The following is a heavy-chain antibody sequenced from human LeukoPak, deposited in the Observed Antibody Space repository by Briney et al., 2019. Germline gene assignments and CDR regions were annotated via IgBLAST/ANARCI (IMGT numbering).Heavy chain of an antibody. Sequence: SQTLSLTCTVSGGSFSSGGYYWSWIRQHPGKGLEWIGCIFYSGSTYYNPSLKSRVIISVDASKNQLSLRLSSVTAADTAVYYSARDLGGLGNIDYWGQGTLVTVSS. CDR1: GGSFSSGGYY. CDR3: ARDLGGLGNIDY. CDR2: IFYSGST. D-gene: IGHD7-27*01. J-gene: IGHJ4*02. V-gene: IGHV4-31*03.